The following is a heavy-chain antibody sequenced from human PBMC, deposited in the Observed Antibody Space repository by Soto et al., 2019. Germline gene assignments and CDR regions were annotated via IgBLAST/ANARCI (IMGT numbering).Heavy chain of an antibody. D-gene: IGHD2-15*01. J-gene: IGHJ4*02. Sequence: SETLSLTCTVFGGSISDSCNFWDWIPQPPGKGLEWIGNIYYSGSTYYNLSLKSRVTISVDTSKNQFSLKLSSVTAADTAVYYCARRGVSSYYSNYWGLGTLVTVSS. CDR3: ARRGVSSYYSNY. CDR1: GGSISDSCNF. V-gene: IGHV4-39*01. CDR2: IYYSGST.